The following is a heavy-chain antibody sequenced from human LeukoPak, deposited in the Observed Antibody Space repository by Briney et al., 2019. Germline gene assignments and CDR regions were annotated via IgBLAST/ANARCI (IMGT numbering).Heavy chain of an antibody. Sequence: PSQTFSLTCAISGDSVSSNSAAWNWIRQSPSRGLEWLGRTYSRSKLYNDYAVSVKSRITINPDTSKNQFSLQLNSVTPEDTAVYYCARGTSSGWYYSFDYWGQGTLVTVSS. J-gene: IGHJ4*02. CDR2: TYSRSKLYN. CDR3: ARGTSSGWYYSFDY. D-gene: IGHD6-19*01. CDR1: GDSVSSNSAA. V-gene: IGHV6-1*01.